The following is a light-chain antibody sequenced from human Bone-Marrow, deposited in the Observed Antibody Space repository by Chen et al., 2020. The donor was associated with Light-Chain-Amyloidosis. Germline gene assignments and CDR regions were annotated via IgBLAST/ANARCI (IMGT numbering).Light chain of an antibody. CDR1: SSDVGGYNY. CDR2: DVS. Sequence: QSALTQPASVFGSPGQSITISCPGTSSDVGGYNYVSWYQQHPGNAPKLIIYDVSNRPSGVSNRFSGSKSGNTASLTISGLQAEDEADYYCSSYTVSSTLVVGGGTQLTVL. CDR3: SSYTVSSTLV. J-gene: IGLJ2*01. V-gene: IGLV2-14*03.